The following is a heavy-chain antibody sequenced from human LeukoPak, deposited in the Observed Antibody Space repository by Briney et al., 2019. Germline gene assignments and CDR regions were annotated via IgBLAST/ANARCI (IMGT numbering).Heavy chain of an antibody. CDR2: ISGSGGST. CDR3: ARIRGDGSTFEY. J-gene: IGHJ4*02. D-gene: IGHD5-24*01. V-gene: IGHV3-23*01. CDR1: GFTFSSYA. Sequence: GGSLRLSCAASGFTFSSYAMSWVRQAPGKGLEWVSAISGSGGSTYYADSVKGRFTISRDDAKSSLYLQMNSLRAEDTAVYFCARIRGDGSTFEYWGQGTLVTVSS.